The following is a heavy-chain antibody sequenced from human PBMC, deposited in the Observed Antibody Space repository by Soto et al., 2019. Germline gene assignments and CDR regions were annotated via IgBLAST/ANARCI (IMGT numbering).Heavy chain of an antibody. CDR3: ARATYRSSSFRFDY. V-gene: IGHV1-46*01. Sequence: ASVKVSCKASGYSFSSYFIHWVRQAPGHGLEWMGIISLSGGNANYAQKLQGRVAMSRDTSTNTVFMELSSLRSEDTAVYFCARATYRSSSFRFDYWGQGTLVTVSS. J-gene: IGHJ4*02. D-gene: IGHD6-6*01. CDR1: GYSFSSYF. CDR2: ISLSGGNA.